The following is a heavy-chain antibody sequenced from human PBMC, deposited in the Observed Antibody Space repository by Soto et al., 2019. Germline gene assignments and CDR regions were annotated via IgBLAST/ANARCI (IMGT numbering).Heavy chain of an antibody. CDR3: AREDSYGYDY. D-gene: IGHD5-18*01. Sequence: SGTLSLTCPFSGGSINSYYWSWIRQPPGKGLEWIGYIYYSGSTNYNPSLKSRVTISVDTSKNQFSLKLSSVTAADTAVYYCAREDSYGYDYWGQGTLVTVSS. CDR1: GGSINSYY. J-gene: IGHJ4*02. V-gene: IGHV4-59*01. CDR2: IYYSGST.